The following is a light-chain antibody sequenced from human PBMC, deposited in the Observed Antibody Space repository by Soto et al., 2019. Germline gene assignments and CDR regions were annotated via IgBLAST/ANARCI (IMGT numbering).Light chain of an antibody. J-gene: IGKJ5*01. Sequence: EIVLTQSPGTLSLSPGERATLSCRASQSVSSYLAWYQQKPGQAPRLLIYDISKRATGIPARFSGSGSATDFTLTISSLEPEDFAVYYCQHRSSWPITFGQGTRLEN. V-gene: IGKV3-11*01. CDR1: QSVSSY. CDR2: DIS. CDR3: QHRSSWPIT.